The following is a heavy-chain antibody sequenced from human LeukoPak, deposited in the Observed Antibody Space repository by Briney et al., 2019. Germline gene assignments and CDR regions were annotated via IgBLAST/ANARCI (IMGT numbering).Heavy chain of an antibody. V-gene: IGHV3-23*01. D-gene: IGHD2-2*01. CDR3: AKGPDCSSTSCYARRFSFAY. CDR1: GFTFSSYA. J-gene: IGHJ4*02. CDR2: ISGSGGST. Sequence: GGSLRLSCAASGFTFSSYAMSWVRQAPGKGLEWVSAISGSGGSTYYADSVKGQFTISRDNSKNTLYLQTNSLRAEDTAVYYCAKGPDCSSTSCYARRFSFAYWGQGTLVTVSS.